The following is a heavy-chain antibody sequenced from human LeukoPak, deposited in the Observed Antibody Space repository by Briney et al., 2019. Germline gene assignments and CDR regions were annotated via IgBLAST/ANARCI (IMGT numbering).Heavy chain of an antibody. D-gene: IGHD3-3*01. CDR3: AGHTIIRATESPFDY. CDR2: IYYSGST. Sequence: SETLSLTCTVSGGSISSSSYYWGWIRQPPGKGLEWIGSIYYSGSTYYNPSLKSRVTISVDTSKNQFSLKLSSVTAADTTLYYCAGHTIIRATESPFDYWGQGTLVTVSS. J-gene: IGHJ4*02. V-gene: IGHV4-39*01. CDR1: GGSISSSSYY.